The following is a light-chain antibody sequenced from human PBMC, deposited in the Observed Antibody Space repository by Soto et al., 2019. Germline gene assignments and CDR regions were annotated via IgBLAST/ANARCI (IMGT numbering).Light chain of an antibody. V-gene: IGLV1-40*01. CDR3: QAYEYSLTDFA. J-gene: IGLJ3*02. CDR1: NSNLGAGYD. CDR2: GNR. Sequence: QSALTQPPSVSGAPGQRVTISCTGNNSNLGAGYDVHWYQQLPGAAPKLVIFGNRNRPSGVPERFPGSKSGTSASLANTGLQAEDEADYYCQAYEYSLTDFAFGGGTKVTVL.